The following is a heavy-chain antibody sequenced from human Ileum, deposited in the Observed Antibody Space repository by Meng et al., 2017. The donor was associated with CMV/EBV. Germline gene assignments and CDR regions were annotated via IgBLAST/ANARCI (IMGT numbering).Heavy chain of an antibody. CDR2: INYRGSI. CDR1: ADSFTGYH. CDR3: VRGNWVSDF. D-gene: IGHD7-27*01. Sequence: QVQLQQWGAEVLKPSETLSLTHTVSADSFTGYHWTWIRQPPGKGPEWIGEINYRGSIHYNPSLESRVTISLDMSTNQLSLKLNSVTAAETAVYYCVRGNWVSDFWGQGTLVTVSS. J-gene: IGHJ4*02. V-gene: IGHV4-34*01.